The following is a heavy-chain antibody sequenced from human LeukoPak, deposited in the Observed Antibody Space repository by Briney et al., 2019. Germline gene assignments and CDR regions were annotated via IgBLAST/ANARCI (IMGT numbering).Heavy chain of an antibody. V-gene: IGHV3-48*04. CDR2: VGNSSGNT. D-gene: IGHD5-12*01. CDR3: ARDHRYAFDN. J-gene: IGHJ4*02. CDR1: GFTFSDYS. Sequence: GGSLRLSCVASGFTFSDYSMNWVRRAPGKGLEWISYVGNSSGNTKYADSVKGRFNIPGDSDKNSVFLQMNNLRVEATAVYYCARDHRYAFDNRGQGTMVTVSS.